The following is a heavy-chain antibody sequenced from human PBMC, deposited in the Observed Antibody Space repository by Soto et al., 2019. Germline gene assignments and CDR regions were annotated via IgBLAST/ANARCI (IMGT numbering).Heavy chain of an antibody. Sequence: SETLSLTCSVSGGSMSEYFWSWIRQSPGKGLEWIGYIYYLGSTDYNPSLKSRVTISVDTSKRQFSLRLTSVTAADTAVYYCARDGYDGSGSPYPAYWGPGTQVTVYS. D-gene: IGHD3-10*01. J-gene: IGHJ1*01. CDR1: GGSMSEYF. CDR3: ARDGYDGSGSPYPAY. V-gene: IGHV4-59*01. CDR2: IYYLGST.